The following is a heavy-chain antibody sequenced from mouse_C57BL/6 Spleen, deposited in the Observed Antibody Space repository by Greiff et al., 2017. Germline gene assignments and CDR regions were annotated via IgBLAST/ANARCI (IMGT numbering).Heavy chain of an antibody. CDR3: ARLYVSSPGSFAY. Sequence: QVQLKESGAELVKPGASVKMSCKASGYTFTTYPIEWMKQNHGKSLEWIGNFHPYNDDTKYNEKFKGKATLTVEKASSTVYLELSRLTSDDSAVYYCARLYVSSPGSFAYWGQGTLVTVSA. D-gene: IGHD1-1*01. J-gene: IGHJ3*01. CDR1: GYTFTTYP. V-gene: IGHV1-47*01. CDR2: FHPYNDDT.